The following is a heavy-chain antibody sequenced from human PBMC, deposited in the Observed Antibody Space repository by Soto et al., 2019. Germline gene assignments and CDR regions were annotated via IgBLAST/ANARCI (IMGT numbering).Heavy chain of an antibody. D-gene: IGHD3-9*01. V-gene: IGHV3-30-3*01. CDR2: ISYDGISK. CDR1: GLTFSSYA. Sequence: PGGSLRLSCAASGLTFSSYAMHWVRQAPGKGLEWVAVISYDGISKHYADSVKGRFSISRDDSENTLYVQMNSLRAEDTAVYYCAKDGYLDTYYFDYWGQGTLVTVSS. J-gene: IGHJ4*02. CDR3: AKDGYLDTYYFDY.